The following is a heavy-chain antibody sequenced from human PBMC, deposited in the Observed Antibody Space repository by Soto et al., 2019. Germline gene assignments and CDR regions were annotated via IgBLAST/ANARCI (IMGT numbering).Heavy chain of an antibody. V-gene: IGHV1-24*01. D-gene: IGHD1-26*01. J-gene: IGHJ5*02. CDR1: GYTLTELS. CDR3: ATVDPLYSGSYSDTNWFDP. Sequence: GASVKVSCKVSGYTLTELSMHWVRQAPGKGLEWMGGFDPEDGETIYAQKFQGRVTMTEDTSTDTAYMELSSLRSEDTAVYYCATVDPLYSGSYSDTNWFDPWGQGTLVTVSS. CDR2: FDPEDGET.